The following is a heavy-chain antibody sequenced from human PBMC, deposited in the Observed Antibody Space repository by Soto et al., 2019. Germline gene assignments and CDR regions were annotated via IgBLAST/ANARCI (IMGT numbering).Heavy chain of an antibody. CDR1: GFTFSNAW. CDR2: IKSKTDGGTT. J-gene: IGHJ3*02. V-gene: IGHV3-15*01. CDR3: TTVPGIAVAGTLGAFDI. D-gene: IGHD6-19*01. Sequence: EVQLVESGGGLVKPGGSLRLSCAASGFTFSNAWMSWVRQAPGKGLEWVGRIKSKTDGGTTDYAAPVKGRFTISRDDSKNTLYLQMNSLKTEDTAMYYCTTVPGIAVAGTLGAFDIWGQGTMVTVSS.